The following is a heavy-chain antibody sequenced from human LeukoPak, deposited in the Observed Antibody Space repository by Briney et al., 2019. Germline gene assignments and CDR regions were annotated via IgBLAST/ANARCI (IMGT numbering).Heavy chain of an antibody. Sequence: KASETLSLTCTVSGGSISSGDYYWSWIRQPPGKGLEWIGNIYYSGSTYYNPSLKSRVTISVDTSKNQFSLKLSSVTAADTAVYYCARDGTRGYSYAYAFDYWGQGTLSPSPQ. V-gene: IGHV4-30-4*01. CDR2: IYYSGST. J-gene: IGHJ4*02. CDR3: ARDGTRGYSYAYAFDY. D-gene: IGHD5-18*01. CDR1: GGSISSGDYY.